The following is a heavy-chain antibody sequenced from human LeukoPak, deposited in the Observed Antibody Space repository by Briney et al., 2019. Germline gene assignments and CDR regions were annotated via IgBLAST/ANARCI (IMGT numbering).Heavy chain of an antibody. Sequence: SGTLSLTCAVSGGSLSSNNWWSWVRQPPGKGLEWIGEIFHSGSTNYNPSLKSRVTISVDTSKNQFSLKLSSVTAADTAVYYCARQSRKYYGSGSEDNWFDPWGQGTLVTVSS. CDR2: IFHSGST. D-gene: IGHD3-10*01. J-gene: IGHJ5*02. CDR3: ARQSRKYYGSGSEDNWFDP. CDR1: GGSLSSNNW. V-gene: IGHV4-4*02.